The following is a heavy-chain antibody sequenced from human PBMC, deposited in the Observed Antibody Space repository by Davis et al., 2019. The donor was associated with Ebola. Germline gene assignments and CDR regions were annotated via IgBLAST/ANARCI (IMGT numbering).Heavy chain of an antibody. V-gene: IGHV4-59*02. CDR1: GASVSSYY. D-gene: IGHD2-15*01. CDR2: IYYRGST. CDR3: ARALGYCRFDP. Sequence: SETLSLTCTVSGASVSSYYWSWLRQPPGKGLEWIGYIYYRGSTNYNPSLKSRVTISVDTSKNQFSLKLSSVTAADTAVYYCARALGYCRFDPWGQGTLVTVSS. J-gene: IGHJ5*02.